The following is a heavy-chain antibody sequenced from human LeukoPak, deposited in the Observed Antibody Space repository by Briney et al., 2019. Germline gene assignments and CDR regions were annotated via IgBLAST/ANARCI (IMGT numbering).Heavy chain of an antibody. CDR2: IYYSGST. CDR1: GGSISSYY. D-gene: IGHD3-22*01. J-gene: IGHJ4*02. V-gene: IGHV4-59*01. Sequence: SETLSLTCTVSGGSISSYYWSWIRQPPGKGLEWIGYIYYSGSTNYNPSLKSRVTISVDTSKNQFSLKLSSVTAADTAAYYCARDKDSSGYYYDYWGQGTLVTVSS. CDR3: ARDKDSSGYYYDY.